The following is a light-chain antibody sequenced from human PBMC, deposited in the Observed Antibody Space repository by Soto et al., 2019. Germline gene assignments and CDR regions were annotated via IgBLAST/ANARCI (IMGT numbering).Light chain of an antibody. CDR3: QQYVTSPIT. CDR2: GAS. Sequence: EIVLTQSPGTLSLSPGERATLSCRASQYVGRNYLAWYQQKPGQAPRVLIYGASSRATGIPDRFSGSGSDTDFTLTISRLEAEDFALYYCQQYVTSPITFGPGTRLEIK. J-gene: IGKJ5*01. V-gene: IGKV3-20*01. CDR1: QYVGRNY.